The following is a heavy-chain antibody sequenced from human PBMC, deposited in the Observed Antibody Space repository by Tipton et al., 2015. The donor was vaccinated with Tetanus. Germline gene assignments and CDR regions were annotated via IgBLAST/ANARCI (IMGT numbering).Heavy chain of an antibody. Sequence: TLSLTCSVSGDSISSFYWSWIRQPAGKGLEWIGRIYNSGSTNYNPSLKSRVTMSVDTSKRQFSLKLDSVTAADTAVYYCARGWGSSWYYFDYWGQGILVTVSS. D-gene: IGHD6-13*01. CDR1: GDSISSFY. CDR2: IYNSGST. CDR3: ARGWGSSWYYFDY. J-gene: IGHJ4*02. V-gene: IGHV4-4*07.